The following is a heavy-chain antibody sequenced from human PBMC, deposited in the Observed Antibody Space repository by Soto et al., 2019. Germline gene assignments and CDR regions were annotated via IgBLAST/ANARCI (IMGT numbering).Heavy chain of an antibody. D-gene: IGHD6-19*01. J-gene: IGHJ4*02. V-gene: IGHV3-23*05. CDR3: ATAFSSGWDFDH. CDR1: GFSFSDYS. Sequence: GGSLSLSCAASGFSFSDYSMNWVRQAPGKGLEWVSSINFSVTSTYYADAVKGRFTVSRDSSKNTLYLQMDSLRAEDTAVYYCATAFSSGWDFDHWGQGTLVTVSS. CDR2: INFSVTST.